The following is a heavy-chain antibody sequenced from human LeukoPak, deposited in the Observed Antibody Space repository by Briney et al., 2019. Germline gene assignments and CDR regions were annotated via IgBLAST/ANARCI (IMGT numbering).Heavy chain of an antibody. CDR2: IISKIDGGAT. Sequence: PGGSLRLSCAASGFTFSNDWMNWVRQAPGKGLEWVGRIISKIDGGATDYAAPVKGRFTISRDDSKNTLYLQMNSLKTEDTAVYYCTTGGNVFVAGTRAFGIWGQGTMVTVSS. CDR1: GFTFSNDW. D-gene: IGHD6-19*01. V-gene: IGHV3-15*07. J-gene: IGHJ3*02. CDR3: TTGGNVFVAGTRAFGI.